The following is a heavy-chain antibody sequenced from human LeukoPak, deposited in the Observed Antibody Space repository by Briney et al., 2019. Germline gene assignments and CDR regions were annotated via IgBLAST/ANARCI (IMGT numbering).Heavy chain of an antibody. D-gene: IGHD2-2*01. V-gene: IGHV1-2*02. CDR3: ARGVVAIAQCKANCYGAWFDP. Sequence: GASVKVSCKASGYTFTGYFLHWVRQAPGQGLEWMGWIRPSTGATDYTQKFQGRVTMTRDTSINTAYMELSGLRSDDTAIYYCARGVVAIAQCKANCYGAWFDPWGQGTLVTVSS. J-gene: IGHJ5*02. CDR1: GYTFTGYF. CDR2: IRPSTGAT.